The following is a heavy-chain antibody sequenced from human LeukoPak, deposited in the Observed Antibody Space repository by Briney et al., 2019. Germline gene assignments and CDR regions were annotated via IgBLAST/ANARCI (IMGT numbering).Heavy chain of an antibody. CDR1: GGSFRDYY. CDR2: IYYSGST. V-gene: IGHV4-34*01. CDR3: ARHRLALIAAVSPIDY. D-gene: IGHD6-13*01. Sequence: SETLSLTCAVYGGSFRDYYLTWIRQSPGKGLEWIGSIYYSGSTYYNPSLKSRVTISVDTSKNQFSLKLSSVTAADTAVYYCARHRLALIAAVSPIDYWGQGTLVTVSS. J-gene: IGHJ4*02.